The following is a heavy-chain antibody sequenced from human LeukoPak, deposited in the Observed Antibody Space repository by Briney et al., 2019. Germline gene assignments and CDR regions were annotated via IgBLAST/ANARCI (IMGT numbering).Heavy chain of an antibody. Sequence: ASVKVSCKASGGTFSSYAISWVRQAPGQGLEWMGGIIPIFGTANYAQKFRGRVTITADESTSTAYMELSSLRSEDTAVYYCARDRESRDGYNLVYWGQGTLVTVSS. CDR2: IIPIFGTA. V-gene: IGHV1-69*13. CDR1: GGTFSSYA. CDR3: ARDRESRDGYNLVY. D-gene: IGHD5-24*01. J-gene: IGHJ4*02.